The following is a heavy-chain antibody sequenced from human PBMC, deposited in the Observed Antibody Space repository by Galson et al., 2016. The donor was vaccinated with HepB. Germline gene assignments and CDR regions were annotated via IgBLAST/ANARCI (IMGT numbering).Heavy chain of an antibody. CDR2: IIPLFGTV. Sequence: SVKVSCKASGGIFSSYAVSWVRQAPGQGLEWMGGIIPLFGTVNYAQKFQGRITINADESTSTAYMELSGLRSEDTAGYYCARRVLGQQLVEGRWFDPWGQGTLVTVSS. J-gene: IGHJ5*02. V-gene: IGHV1-69*13. CDR3: ARRVLGQQLVEGRWFDP. CDR1: GGIFSSYA. D-gene: IGHD6-13*01.